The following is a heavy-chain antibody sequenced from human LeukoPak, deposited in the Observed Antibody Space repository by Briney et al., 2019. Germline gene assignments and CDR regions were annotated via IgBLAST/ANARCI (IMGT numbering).Heavy chain of an antibody. CDR2: ISRSGDST. J-gene: IGHJ3*02. D-gene: IGHD2-15*01. CDR3: ALYCSGGRCYPIGGAFDI. V-gene: IGHV3-23*01. Sequence: GGSLRLSCAASGFTFSSYDMSWVRQAPGKGLEWVSAISRSGDSTYYVDSVKGRFTISRDNSKNTLYLQMNSLRAEDTAVYYCALYCSGGRCYPIGGAFDIWGQGKMVSVSS. CDR1: GFTFSSYD.